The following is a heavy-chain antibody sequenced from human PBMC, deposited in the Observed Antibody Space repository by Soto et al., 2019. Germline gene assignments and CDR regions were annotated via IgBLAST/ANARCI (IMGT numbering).Heavy chain of an antibody. J-gene: IGHJ4*02. V-gene: IGHV4-30-4*01. CDR3: VGNYDSCFDY. D-gene: IGHD3-22*01. CDR1: GGSVNSYGYY. Sequence: QVQLQESGPGLGKPSQTLSLTCTVSGGSVNSYGYYWTWIRQSPGKGLEWIGSMYYSGDTYHNPSLKSRVSLSVDTSKDQFSLNLTSVTAADTAVYFCVGNYDSCFDYWGRGTLVTVSS. CDR2: MYYSGDT.